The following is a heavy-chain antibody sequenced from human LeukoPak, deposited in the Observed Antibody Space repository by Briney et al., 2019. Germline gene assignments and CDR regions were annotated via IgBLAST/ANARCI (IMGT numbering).Heavy chain of an antibody. Sequence: GGSLRLSCAASGFILSDYDINWVRQAPGKGLEWVSYVSSSGNIIYYADSVKGRFTISRDNAKNTLYLQMNSLRAEDTAVYYCARERVMYYYGAGSPDYWGQGTLVTVSS. CDR2: VSSSGNII. J-gene: IGHJ4*02. CDR3: ARERVMYYYGAGSPDY. D-gene: IGHD3-10*01. CDR1: GFILSDYD. V-gene: IGHV3-48*03.